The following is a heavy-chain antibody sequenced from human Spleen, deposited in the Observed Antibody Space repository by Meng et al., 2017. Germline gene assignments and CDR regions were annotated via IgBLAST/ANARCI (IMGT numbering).Heavy chain of an antibody. CDR2: IWYDGSNK. CDR3: ARDQGCRGGSCGSPYCYYYYGMDV. CDR1: GFTFSSYG. J-gene: IGHJ6*02. Sequence: SLKIICAASGFTFSSYGMHWVRQAPGKGLEWGAVIWYDGSNKYYADSVKGRFTISRDDSKNTLYLQMNSLRAEDTAVYYCARDQGCRGGSCGSPYCYYYYGMDVWGQGTTVTVSS. V-gene: IGHV3-33*01. D-gene: IGHD2-15*01.